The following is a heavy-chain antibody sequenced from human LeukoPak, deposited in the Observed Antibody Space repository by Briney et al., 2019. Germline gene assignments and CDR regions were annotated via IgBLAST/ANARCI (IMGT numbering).Heavy chain of an antibody. CDR1: GGSFSGYY. D-gene: IGHD5-24*01. J-gene: IGHJ4*02. CDR2: INHSGST. V-gene: IGHV4-34*01. Sequence: SETLSLTCAVYGGSFSGYYWSWIRQPPGKGLEWIGEINHSGSTNYNPSLKSRVTISVDTSKNQFSLKLSSVTAADTAAYYCARTYRWLQYYDYWGQGTLVTVSS. CDR3: ARTYRWLQYYDY.